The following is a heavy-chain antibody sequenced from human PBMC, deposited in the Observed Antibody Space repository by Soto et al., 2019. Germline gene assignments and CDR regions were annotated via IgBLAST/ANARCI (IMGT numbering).Heavy chain of an antibody. D-gene: IGHD2-2*01. CDR1: GGSFSGYY. CDR2: INHSGST. J-gene: IGHJ4*02. V-gene: IGHV4-34*01. CDR3: ARGPATAPDY. Sequence: SETLSLTCAVYGGSFSGYYWSWIRQPPGKGLEWIGEINHSGSTNYNPSLKSRVTISVDTSKNQFSLKLSSVTAADTAVYYCARGPATAPDYWGQGTLVTVSS.